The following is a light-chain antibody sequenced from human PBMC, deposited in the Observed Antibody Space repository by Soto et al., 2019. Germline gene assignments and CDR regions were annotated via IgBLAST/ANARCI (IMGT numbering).Light chain of an antibody. CDR2: DVS. CDR1: SSDVGGYNY. Sequence: QSALAQARSVSRSPGQSVTICCTGTSSDVGGYNYVSWYHQHPGKAPKPMVYDVSKRPSGVPDRFSGSKSGNTASLTISGLQAEDDADYYCCSYAGRYTYVFGTGTKVTVL. J-gene: IGLJ1*01. CDR3: CSYAGRYTYV. V-gene: IGLV2-11*01.